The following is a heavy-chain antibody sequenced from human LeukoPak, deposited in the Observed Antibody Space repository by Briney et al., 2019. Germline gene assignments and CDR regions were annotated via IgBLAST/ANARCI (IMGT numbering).Heavy chain of an antibody. Sequence: GESLKISCKGFGYRFTDYWISWVRQVPGKGLEWMGIIYPGDSDTRYSPSLQGQVTISADKSISTAYLQWSSLKASDTAIFYCARSSAPGIAVSPFDFWGQGTPVTVSS. V-gene: IGHV5-51*01. D-gene: IGHD6-19*01. CDR2: IYPGDSDT. J-gene: IGHJ4*02. CDR3: ARSSAPGIAVSPFDF. CDR1: GYRFTDYW.